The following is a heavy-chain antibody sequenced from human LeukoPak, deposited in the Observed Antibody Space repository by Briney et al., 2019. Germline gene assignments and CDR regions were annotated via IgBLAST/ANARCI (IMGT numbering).Heavy chain of an antibody. CDR3: ARGLGYCSGGSCYSRVRYYYGMDV. D-gene: IGHD2-15*01. CDR1: GGSFSGYY. Sequence: SETLSLTCAVYGGSFSGYYWSWIRQPPGKGLEWIGEINHSGSTNYNPSLKSRVTISVDTSKNQFSLKLSSVTAVDTAVYYCARGLGYCSGGSCYSRVRYYYGMDVWGKGTTVTVSS. CDR2: INHSGST. V-gene: IGHV4-34*01. J-gene: IGHJ6*04.